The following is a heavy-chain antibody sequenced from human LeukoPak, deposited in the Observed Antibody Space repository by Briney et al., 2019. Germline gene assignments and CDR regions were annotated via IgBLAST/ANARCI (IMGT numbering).Heavy chain of an antibody. D-gene: IGHD4-23*01. CDR2: MNHSGST. CDR1: GGSFSGYY. V-gene: IGHV4-34*01. CDR3: ARDHGGKFDY. J-gene: IGHJ4*02. Sequence: SETLSLTCAVYGGSFSGYYWSWIRQPPGKGLEWIGEMNHSGSTNHNPSLKSRVTKSLDTSKNQFSLKLSSVTAADTAVYYCARDHGGKFDYWGQGTLVTVSS.